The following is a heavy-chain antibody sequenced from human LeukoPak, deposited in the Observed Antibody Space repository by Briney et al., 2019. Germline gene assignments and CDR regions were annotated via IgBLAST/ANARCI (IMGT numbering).Heavy chain of an antibody. D-gene: IGHD3-3*01. J-gene: IGHJ4*02. CDR2: FHPEDGET. CDR3: ARARQSGGYDFWSGYYFDY. CDR1: GYTVTELS. V-gene: IGHV1-24*01. Sequence: ASVKVSCKVSGYTVTELSMHWVRQSPGKGLEWMGGFHPEDGETIYAQKFQGRVTMTEDTSTDTAYMELSSLRSEDTAVYYCARARQSGGYDFWSGYYFDYWGQGTLVTVSS.